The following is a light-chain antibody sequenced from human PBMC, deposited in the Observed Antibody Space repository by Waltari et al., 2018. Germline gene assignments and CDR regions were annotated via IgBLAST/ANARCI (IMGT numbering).Light chain of an antibody. J-gene: IGKJ2*01. Sequence: DIQMTQSPSSVSASVVDRVTITCRASQDVSTWLAWYQQKPGKAPQLLIYAASRLQSGVPSRFSGSGSGTDFTLTISTLQPEDFATYYCQQANTFPYTFGQGTKLEI. CDR2: AAS. CDR3: QQANTFPYT. V-gene: IGKV1-12*01. CDR1: QDVSTW.